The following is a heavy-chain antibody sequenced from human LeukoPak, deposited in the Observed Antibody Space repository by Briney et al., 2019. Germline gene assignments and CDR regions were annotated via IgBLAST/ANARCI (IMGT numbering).Heavy chain of an antibody. J-gene: IGHJ4*02. V-gene: IGHV1-8*01. CDR1: GYTFTSYD. Sequence: ASVKVSCKASGYTFTSYDINRVRQATGQGLEWMGWMNPNSGNTGNAQKFQGRVTMTRNTSINTAYMELSSLSSEDTAVFYCARGRRDSRQFDFWGQGTPVTVSS. CDR3: ARGRRDSRQFDF. CDR2: MNPNSGNT. D-gene: IGHD3-10*01.